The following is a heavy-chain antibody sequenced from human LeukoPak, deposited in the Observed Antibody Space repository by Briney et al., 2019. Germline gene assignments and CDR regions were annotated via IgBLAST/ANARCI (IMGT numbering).Heavy chain of an antibody. V-gene: IGHV1-8*03. Sequence: VASVKVSCKASGYTFTSYDINWVRQATGQGLEWMGWLNPNSGNTGYAQKFQGRVTITRNTSISTAYMELSSLRSEDTAVYYCANPPTVTSFDYWGQGTLVTVSS. J-gene: IGHJ4*02. CDR1: GYTFTSYD. D-gene: IGHD4-11*01. CDR2: LNPNSGNT. CDR3: ANPPTVTSFDY.